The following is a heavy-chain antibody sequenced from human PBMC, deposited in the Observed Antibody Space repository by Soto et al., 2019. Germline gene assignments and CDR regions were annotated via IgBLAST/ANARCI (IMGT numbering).Heavy chain of an antibody. D-gene: IGHD3-22*01. CDR1: GGSISSYY. V-gene: IGHV4-59*08. J-gene: IGHJ3*01. CDR2: IYYSGST. CDR3: ARSPYDDGLDV. Sequence: PSETLSLTCTVSGGSISSYYWSWIRQPPGKGLEWIGYIYYSGSTNYNPSLKSRVTISVDTSKNQFSLKLSSVTAADTAVYYCARSPYDDGLDVWGRGTMVTVSS.